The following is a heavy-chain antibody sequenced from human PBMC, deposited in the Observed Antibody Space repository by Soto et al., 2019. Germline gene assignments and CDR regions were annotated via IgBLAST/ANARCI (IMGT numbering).Heavy chain of an antibody. J-gene: IGHJ5*02. V-gene: IGHV3-48*03. Sequence: GGSLRLSCAASGFTFSSYEMNWVRQAPGKGLEWVPYISSSGSTIYYADSVKGRFTISRDNAKNSLYLQMNSLRAEDTAVYYCASGRDYGDYVHGFDPWGQGTLVTVSS. D-gene: IGHD4-17*01. CDR1: GFTFSSYE. CDR2: ISSSGSTI. CDR3: ASGRDYGDYVHGFDP.